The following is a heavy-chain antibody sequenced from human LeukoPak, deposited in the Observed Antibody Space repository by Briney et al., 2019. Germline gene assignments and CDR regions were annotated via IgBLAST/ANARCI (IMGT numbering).Heavy chain of an antibody. J-gene: IGHJ4*02. CDR1: GFTVSSNS. V-gene: IGHV3-53*01. CDR2: IYSDNT. CDR3: ARRAGAYSHPYDY. Sequence: GGSLRLSCTVSGFTVSSNSMSWVRQAPGKGLEWVSFIYSDNTHYSYSVKGRFTISSDNSKNTLYLQMNSLSAKDTAVYYCARRAGAYSHPYDYWGQGTLVTVS. D-gene: IGHD4/OR15-4a*01.